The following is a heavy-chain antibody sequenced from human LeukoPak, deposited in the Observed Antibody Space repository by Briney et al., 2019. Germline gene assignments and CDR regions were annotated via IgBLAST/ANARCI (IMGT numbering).Heavy chain of an antibody. J-gene: IGHJ4*02. Sequence: DSVTVSCKASGYTFTSYGISWVRQAPGQGLEWMGWISAYNGNTNYAQKLQGRVTMTTDTSTSTAYMELRSLRSDDTAVYYCASWDYYDSSGSDYWGQGTPVTVSS. CDR1: GYTFTSYG. CDR2: ISAYNGNT. V-gene: IGHV1-18*01. D-gene: IGHD3-22*01. CDR3: ASWDYYDSSGSDY.